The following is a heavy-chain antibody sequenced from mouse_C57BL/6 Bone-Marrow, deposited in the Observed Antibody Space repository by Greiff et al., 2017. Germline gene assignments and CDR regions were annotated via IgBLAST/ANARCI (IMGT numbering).Heavy chain of an antibody. CDR3: ARGRYQFAY. J-gene: IGHJ3*01. Sequence: EVKLMESEGGLVQPGSSMKLSCTASGFTFSDYYMAWVRQVPEKGLEWVANINYDGSSTYYLDSLKSRFIISRDNAKNILYLQMSSLKSEDTATYYCARGRYQFAYWGQGTLVTVSA. V-gene: IGHV5-16*01. CDR1: GFTFSDYY. D-gene: IGHD1-1*01. CDR2: INYDGSST.